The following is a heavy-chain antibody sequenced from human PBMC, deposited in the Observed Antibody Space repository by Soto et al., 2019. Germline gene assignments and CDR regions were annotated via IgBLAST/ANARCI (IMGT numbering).Heavy chain of an antibody. V-gene: IGHV3-23*01. CDR1: GFTFTSYA. CDR2: VSGSAANT. J-gene: IGHJ1*01. Sequence: EVHLLESGGGLVQPGGSLRLSCAASGFTFTSYAMSWVRQAPGKGLEWVSAVSGSAANTFYADSVKGRFTISRDNSKNTLYLQMSGLRAEDTAVYFCAKGSDYFESSGHNLDYFQYWGQGTLVTVSS. D-gene: IGHD3-22*01. CDR3: AKGSDYFESSGHNLDYFQY.